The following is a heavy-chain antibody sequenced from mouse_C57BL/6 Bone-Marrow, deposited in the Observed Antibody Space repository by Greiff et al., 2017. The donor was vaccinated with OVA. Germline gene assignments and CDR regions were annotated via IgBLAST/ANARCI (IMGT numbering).Heavy chain of an antibody. CDR2: IDPNSGGT. V-gene: IGHV1-72*01. CDR1: GYTFTSYW. Sequence: VQLQQPGAELVKPGASVKLSCKASGYTFTSYWMHWVKQRPGRGLEWIGSIDPNSGGTKYNEKFKSKATLTVDKPSSTAYMQRSSLTSEDSAVYYCARWGYGYFDYWGQGTTLTVSS. CDR3: ARWGYGYFDY. D-gene: IGHD1-1*02. J-gene: IGHJ2*01.